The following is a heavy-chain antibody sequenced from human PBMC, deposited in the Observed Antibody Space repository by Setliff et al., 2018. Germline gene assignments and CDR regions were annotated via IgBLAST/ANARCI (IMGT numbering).Heavy chain of an antibody. J-gene: IGHJ4*02. D-gene: IGHD3-3*01. V-gene: IGHV4-39*07. CDR3: AREAPYYNFWSGYSDY. Sequence: SETLSLTCTVSGGSISSSSYYWGWIRQPPGKGLEWIGSIYYSGSTYYNPSLKSRVTISVDTSKNQFSLKLSSVTAADTVVYYCAREAPYYNFWSGYSDYWGQGTLVTVSS. CDR1: GGSISSSSYY. CDR2: IYYSGST.